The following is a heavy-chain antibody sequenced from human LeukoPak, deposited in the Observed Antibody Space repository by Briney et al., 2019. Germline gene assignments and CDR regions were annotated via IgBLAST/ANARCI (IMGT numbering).Heavy chain of an antibody. V-gene: IGHV3-23*01. CDR3: AKMVHTEQWLVPFDY. CDR2: ISGSGGST. CDR1: GFTFSNFA. D-gene: IGHD6-19*01. Sequence: GGSLRLSCAASGFTFSNFAMNWVRQAPGKGLKWVSTISGSGGSTYYADSVKGRFTISRDNSKNTLYLQMNSLRAEDTAVYYCAKMVHTEQWLVPFDYWGQGTLVTVSS. J-gene: IGHJ4*02.